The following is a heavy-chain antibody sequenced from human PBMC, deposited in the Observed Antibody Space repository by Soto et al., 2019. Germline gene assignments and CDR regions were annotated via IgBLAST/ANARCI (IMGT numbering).Heavy chain of an antibody. J-gene: IGHJ3*01. CDR2: INPKSEGT. D-gene: IGHD2-15*01. CDR1: GYTFSGYY. Sequence: GASVKVSCKASGYTFSGYYIQWVRQAPGQGLEWMGWINPKSEGTSFAQKFQGRLTMTSDTSINSAYMELSRLTSDDTAVYYCARPRESVGYCSGGSCYGLSVHAFDLWAKGHWSPSPQ. CDR3: ARPRESVGYCSGGSCYGLSVHAFDL. V-gene: IGHV1-2*02.